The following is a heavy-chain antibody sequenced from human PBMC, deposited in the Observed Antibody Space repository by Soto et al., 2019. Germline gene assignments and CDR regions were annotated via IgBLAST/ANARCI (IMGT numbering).Heavy chain of an antibody. CDR3: ARGITMVRGVSHTPYFDY. CDR1: GGSINSGGYY. J-gene: IGHJ4*02. CDR2: IYNSGST. D-gene: IGHD3-10*01. V-gene: IGHV4-31*03. Sequence: QVQLQESGPGLVKPSQTLSLTCTVSGGSINSGGYYWSWIRQHPGKGLEWIGYIYNSGSTYYNPALKSRVTISVDTSKNQFSLKLSSVTAADTAVYCCARGITMVRGVSHTPYFDYWGQGTLVTVSS.